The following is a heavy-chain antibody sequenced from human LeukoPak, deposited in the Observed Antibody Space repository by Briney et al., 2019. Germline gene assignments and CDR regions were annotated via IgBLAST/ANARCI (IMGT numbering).Heavy chain of an antibody. Sequence: SVKVSCKASGGTFSSYAISWVRQAPGQGLEWMGGIIPIFGTANYAQKFQGRVTITADKSTSTAYMELSSLRSEDTAVYYCAREGYSSPGLHGSYFGYWGQGTLVTVSS. CDR2: IIPIFGTA. CDR1: GGTFSSYA. J-gene: IGHJ4*02. CDR3: AREGYSSPGLHGSYFGY. D-gene: IGHD6-13*01. V-gene: IGHV1-69*06.